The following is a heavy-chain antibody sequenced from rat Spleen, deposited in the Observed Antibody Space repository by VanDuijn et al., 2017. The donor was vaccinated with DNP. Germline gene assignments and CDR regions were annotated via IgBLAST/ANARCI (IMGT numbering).Heavy chain of an antibody. CDR1: GFTFSDYF. CDR3: ARDLNYGSPDY. CDR2: ISYDGGIT. D-gene: IGHD1-3*01. V-gene: IGHV5-20*01. J-gene: IGHJ2*01. Sequence: EVQLVQSGGGLVQPGRSLKLSCAASGFTFSDYFMAWVRQAPTKGLEWVAYISYDGGITYYGDSVKGRFTISRDNAKNTLYLQMNSLRSEDTATYYCARDLNYGSPDYWGQGVMVTVSS.